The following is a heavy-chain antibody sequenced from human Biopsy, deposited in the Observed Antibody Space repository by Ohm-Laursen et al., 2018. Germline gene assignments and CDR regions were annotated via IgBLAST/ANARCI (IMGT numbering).Heavy chain of an antibody. J-gene: IGHJ4*02. V-gene: IGHV3-48*04. CDR3: ARDGAGSYHDY. CDR1: GFPFTGFS. CDR2: ISGSGTTI. Sequence: SLRLSCAASGFPFTGFSMDWVRQAPGKGLEWLSYISGSGTTIFYADSVKGRFTVSRDNAKNSPYLQMNSLTVEDTAVYYCARDGAGSYHDYWGQGTLVTVSS. D-gene: IGHD3-10*01.